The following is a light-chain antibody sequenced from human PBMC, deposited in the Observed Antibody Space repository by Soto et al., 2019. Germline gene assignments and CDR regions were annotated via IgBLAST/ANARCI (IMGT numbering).Light chain of an antibody. V-gene: IGKV3-11*01. CDR2: DAS. Sequence: EIVLTQSPATLSLSPGERAALSCSASQSVSSYLAWYQQKPGQAPRLLIYDASNRATGIPAKFSGSGSGTDFTLTINSLEPEDFAVYYCQQRSNWPSLTFGGGTKVDIK. CDR1: QSVSSY. J-gene: IGKJ4*01. CDR3: QQRSNWPSLT.